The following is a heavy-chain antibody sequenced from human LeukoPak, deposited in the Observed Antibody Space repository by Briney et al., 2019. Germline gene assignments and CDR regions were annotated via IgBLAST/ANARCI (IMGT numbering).Heavy chain of an antibody. V-gene: IGHV4-38-2*01. CDR3: ARVLSVPYLLDS. CDR1: GHSTTRGYY. J-gene: IGHJ4*02. CDR2: FFQSHRS. Sequence: SETLSLTCAISGHSTTRGYYLAWFRQSPGKGLEWIATFFQSHRSFYNAALESRVTVSLDTSESQFSLNLTSVTAADTAVYYCARVLSVPYLLDSWGRGTQVTVSS. D-gene: IGHD3-10*01.